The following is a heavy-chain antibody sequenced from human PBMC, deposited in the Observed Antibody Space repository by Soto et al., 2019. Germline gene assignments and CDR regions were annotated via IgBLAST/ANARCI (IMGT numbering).Heavy chain of an antibody. J-gene: IGHJ6*02. CDR1: GGSISSYY. V-gene: IGHV4-59*01. CDR3: AKAMTTVTRGDYYYYGMDV. Sequence: SETLSLTYTVSGGSISSYYWSWIRQPPGKGLEWIGYIYYSGSTNYNPSLKSRVTISVDTSKNQFSLKLSSVTAADTAVYYCAKAMTTVTRGDYYYYGMDVWGQGTTVT. CDR2: IYYSGST. D-gene: IGHD4-17*01.